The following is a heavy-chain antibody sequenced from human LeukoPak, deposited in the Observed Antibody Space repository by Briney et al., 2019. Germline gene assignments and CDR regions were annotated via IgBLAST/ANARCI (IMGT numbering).Heavy chain of an antibody. Sequence: GASVKVSCKASGYTFTGYYMHWVRQAPGQGLEWMGWINPNSGGTNYAQKFQGRVTMTRDTSISTAYMELSRLRSDDTAVYYCARRPGMAAALPHSYYYYGMDVWGQGTTVTVSS. CDR3: ARRPGMAAALPHSYYYYGMDV. D-gene: IGHD6-13*01. CDR2: INPNSGGT. CDR1: GYTFTGYY. V-gene: IGHV1-2*02. J-gene: IGHJ6*02.